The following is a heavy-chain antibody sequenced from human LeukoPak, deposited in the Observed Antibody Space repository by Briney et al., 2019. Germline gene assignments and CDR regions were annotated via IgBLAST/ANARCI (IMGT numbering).Heavy chain of an antibody. CDR2: ISAYNGNT. V-gene: IGHV1-18*01. J-gene: IGHJ4*02. CDR1: GYTFTSYG. D-gene: IGHD3-3*01. Sequence: ASVKVSCKASGYTFTSYGIGWVRQAPGQGLEWMGWISAYNGNTNYAQKLQGRVTMTTDTSTSTAYMELRSLRSDDTAVYYCARTYYDFWSGYYYYWGQGTLVTVSS. CDR3: ARTYYDFWSGYYYY.